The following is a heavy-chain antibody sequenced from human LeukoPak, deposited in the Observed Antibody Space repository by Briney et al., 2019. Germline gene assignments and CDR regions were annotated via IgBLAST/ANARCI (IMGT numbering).Heavy chain of an antibody. Sequence: GGSLRLSCAASGFTFSNYGMHWVRQAPGKGLEWVAIISYDGSNKNSADSVKGRFTFSRDNSKNTLFLQMNSLRPEDTAVYYCAKDQLARERYGGEEPDYWGQGTLVTVSS. CDR2: ISYDGSNK. CDR1: GFTFSNYG. D-gene: IGHD1-1*01. CDR3: AKDQLARERYGGEEPDY. V-gene: IGHV3-30*18. J-gene: IGHJ4*02.